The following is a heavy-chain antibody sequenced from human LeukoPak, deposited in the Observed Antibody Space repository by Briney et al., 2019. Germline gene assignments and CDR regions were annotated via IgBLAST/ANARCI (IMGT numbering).Heavy chain of an antibody. CDR2: MNPNSGNT. CDR1: GYTFTSYD. D-gene: IGHD2-15*01. Sequence: GASVKVSCKASGYTFTSYDINWVRQATGQGLEWTGWMNPNSGNTGYAQKFQGRVTMTRNTSISTAYMELSSLRSEDTAVYYCAREGGDCSGGSCYTIWFDPWGQGTLVTVSS. CDR3: AREGGDCSGGSCYTIWFDP. V-gene: IGHV1-8*01. J-gene: IGHJ5*02.